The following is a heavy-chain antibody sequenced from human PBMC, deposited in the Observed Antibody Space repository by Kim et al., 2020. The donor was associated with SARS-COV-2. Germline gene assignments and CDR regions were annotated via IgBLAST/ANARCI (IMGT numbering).Heavy chain of an antibody. CDR1: GGSISSSSYY. CDR3: ARQENSSWYPEYFQH. CDR2: IYYSGST. Sequence: SETLSLTCTVSGGSISSSSYYWGWIRQPPGKGLEWIGSIYYSGSTYYNPSLKSRVTISVDTSKNQFSLKLSSVTAADTAVYYCARQENSSWYPEYFQHWGQGTLVTVSS. J-gene: IGHJ1*01. D-gene: IGHD6-13*01. V-gene: IGHV4-39*01.